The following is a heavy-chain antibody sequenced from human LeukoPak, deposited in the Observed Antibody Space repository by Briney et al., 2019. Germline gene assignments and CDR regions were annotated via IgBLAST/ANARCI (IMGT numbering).Heavy chain of an antibody. D-gene: IGHD3-22*01. CDR1: GYTYTSYG. CDR2: ISAYNGNT. Sequence: ASVKVSCKASGYTYTSYGISWVRQAPGQGLEWMGWISAYNGNTNYAQKLQGRVTMTTDTSTSTAYMELRSLRSDDTAVYYCAKDSSGYYNWFDPWGQGTLVTVSS. CDR3: AKDSSGYYNWFDP. J-gene: IGHJ5*02. V-gene: IGHV1-18*01.